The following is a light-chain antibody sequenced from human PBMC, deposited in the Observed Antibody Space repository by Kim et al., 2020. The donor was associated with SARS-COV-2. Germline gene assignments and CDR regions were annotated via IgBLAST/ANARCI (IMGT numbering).Light chain of an antibody. CDR2: LGV. CDR3: IQALQTPYT. Sequence: EPAAISGGISEMLQHSDVYNYLDWYMQRLQESQQLLIYLGVKQASGVPDRFSGSGSGTDFTLTISRVEAEDVGVYYCIQALQTPYTWGQGTKVEI. V-gene: IGKV2-28*01. J-gene: IGKJ2*01. CDR1: EMLQHSDVYNY.